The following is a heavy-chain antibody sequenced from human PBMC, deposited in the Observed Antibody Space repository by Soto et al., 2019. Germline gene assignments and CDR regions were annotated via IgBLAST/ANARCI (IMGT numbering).Heavy chain of an antibody. CDR3: ARDPNDSSAYYHHYYYGMDV. CDR2: INAGNGNT. J-gene: IGHJ6*02. V-gene: IGHV1-3*01. CDR1: GYTFTSYG. D-gene: IGHD3-22*01. Sequence: QIRLMQSGAEVKKPGASVKVSCKASGYTFTSYGIHWVRQAPGQRLEWTGWINAGNGNTKYSEKFQGRVTITRDTSASTADLELSSLRSEDTAVYYCARDPNDSSAYYHHYYYGMDVWCQGTTVTVSS.